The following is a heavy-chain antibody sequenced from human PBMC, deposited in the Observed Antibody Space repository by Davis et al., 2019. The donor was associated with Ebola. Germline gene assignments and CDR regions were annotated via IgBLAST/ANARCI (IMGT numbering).Heavy chain of an antibody. CDR2: INPSGGST. Sequence: AASVKVSCKASGYTFTSYYMHWVRQAPGQGLEWMGIINPSGGSTSYAQKFQGRVTMTRDTSTSTVYMELSSLRSEDTAVYYCARDLISYGSGGEVDYYYYGMDVWGKGTTVTVSS. CDR1: GYTFTSYY. D-gene: IGHD3-10*01. CDR3: ARDLISYGSGGEVDYYYYGMDV. V-gene: IGHV1-46*01. J-gene: IGHJ6*04.